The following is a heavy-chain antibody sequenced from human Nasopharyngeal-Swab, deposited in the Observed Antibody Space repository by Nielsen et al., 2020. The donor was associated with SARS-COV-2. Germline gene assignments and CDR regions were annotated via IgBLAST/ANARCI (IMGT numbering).Heavy chain of an antibody. Sequence: SKTLSLTCAVYGGSFSGYYWSWIRQPPGKGLEWIGEINHSGSTNYNPSLKSRVTISVDTSKNQFSLKLSSVTAADTAVYYCARSVGLRFLEWLSQHFDYWGQGTLVTVSS. CDR3: ARSVGLRFLEWLSQHFDY. J-gene: IGHJ4*02. CDR1: GGSFSGYY. CDR2: INHSGST. D-gene: IGHD3-3*01. V-gene: IGHV4-34*01.